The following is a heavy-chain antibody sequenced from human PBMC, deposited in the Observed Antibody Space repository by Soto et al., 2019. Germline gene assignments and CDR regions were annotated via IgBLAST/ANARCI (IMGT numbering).Heavy chain of an antibody. J-gene: IGHJ6*02. V-gene: IGHV1-69*01. CDR2: IIPISGTA. CDR3: ARSQGSSTSLEIYYYYYYGMDV. Sequence: QVQLVQSGAEVKKPGSSVKVSGKASEDTFSRYAISWVRQAPGQGLEWMGGIIPISGTANYAQKFQGRVTITADESTSTAYMELSSLRSEDTAVYYCARSQGSSTSLEIYYYYYYGMDVWGQGTTVTVSS. CDR1: EDTFSRYA. D-gene: IGHD2-2*01.